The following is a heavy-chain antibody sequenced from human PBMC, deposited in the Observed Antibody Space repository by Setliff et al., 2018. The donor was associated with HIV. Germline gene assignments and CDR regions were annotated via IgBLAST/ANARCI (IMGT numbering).Heavy chain of an antibody. J-gene: IGHJ6*03. CDR3: ARQGGYSGYGFYYYYYMDV. Sequence: PSETLSLTCTVSGGSISSNSYYWGWIRQPPGKGLEWIGSIYYSGSTYYNPSLKSRVTISVDTSKNQFSLKLSSVTAADTAVYYCARQGGYSGYGFYYYYYMDVWGKGTTVTVSS. CDR1: GGSISSNSYY. D-gene: IGHD5-12*01. V-gene: IGHV4-39*01. CDR2: IYYSGST.